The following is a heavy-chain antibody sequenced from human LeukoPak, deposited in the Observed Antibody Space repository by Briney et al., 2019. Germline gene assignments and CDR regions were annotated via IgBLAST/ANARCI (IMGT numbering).Heavy chain of an antibody. V-gene: IGHV3-23*01. CDR3: AKETRNRGVDP. D-gene: IGHD1-14*01. Sequence: GGSLRLSCTASGVTLSSYAMSWARQAPGKGLEWVSGISSSGSGGNTYYADSVKGRFTISRDNSKITLYLQMNSLRAEDTAVYYCAKETRNRGVDPWGQGTLVTVSS. CDR1: GVTLSSYA. CDR2: ISSSGSGGNT. J-gene: IGHJ5*02.